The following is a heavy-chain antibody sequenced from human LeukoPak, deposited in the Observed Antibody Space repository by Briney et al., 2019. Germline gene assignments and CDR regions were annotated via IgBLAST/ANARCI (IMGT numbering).Heavy chain of an antibody. Sequence: PGGSLRLSCAASGFTVSSNYMSWVRHTPGKGLEWVSLIYGGGSTYYADSVKGRFTISRDNSKNTLYLQMKSLRAEDTAVYYCANRDKGYYYGMDVWGQGTTVTVSS. V-gene: IGHV3-66*01. J-gene: IGHJ6*02. CDR2: IYGGGST. CDR1: GFTVSSNY. D-gene: IGHD5-24*01. CDR3: ANRDKGYYYGMDV.